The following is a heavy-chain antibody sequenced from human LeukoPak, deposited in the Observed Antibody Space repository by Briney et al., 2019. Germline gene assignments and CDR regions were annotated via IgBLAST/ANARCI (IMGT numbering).Heavy chain of an antibody. CDR2: IKSDGSA. CDR3: ARDYYYSVDY. CDR1: GFTFSGAW. J-gene: IGHJ4*02. D-gene: IGHD3-22*01. Sequence: GGSLRLSCAASGFTFSGAWMHWVRQDPGKGLVWVSLIKSDGSAVYADSVKGRFTMSRDNAKSTVYLQMNSLRAEDTAVYYCARDYYYSVDYWGQGTLVTVSS. V-gene: IGHV3-74*01.